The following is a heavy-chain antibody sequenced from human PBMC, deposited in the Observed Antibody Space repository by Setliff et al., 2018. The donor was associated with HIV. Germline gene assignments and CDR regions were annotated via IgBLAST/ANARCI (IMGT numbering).Heavy chain of an antibody. CDR1: GFTFTSSA. CDR3: ARDLKRTVFGVVMIVGDAFDV. V-gene: IGHV1-58*02. D-gene: IGHD3-3*01. Sequence: GASVKVSCKASGFTFTSSAMQWVRQARGQRLEWIGWIVVGSGNTNYAQKFRERVTITRDVSTSTVYVELSSLRSDDTAVYYCARDLKRTVFGVVMIVGDAFDVWGQGTMVTVSS. CDR2: IVVGSGNT. J-gene: IGHJ3*01.